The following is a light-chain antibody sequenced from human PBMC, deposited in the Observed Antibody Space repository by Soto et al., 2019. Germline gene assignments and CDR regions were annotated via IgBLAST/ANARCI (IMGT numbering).Light chain of an antibody. V-gene: IGKV1D-16*01. CDR2: AAS. J-gene: IGKJ4*01. CDR1: QDINSY. CDR3: QQYNIYPLT. Sequence: DVQMTQSPSSLSASVGDRVTITCRASQDINSYLAWYQQKPGNAPKSLIYAASSLQTGVPSRFSGGESGTDFTLTINNLQPEDYATYYFQQYNIYPLTFGGGTKVEI.